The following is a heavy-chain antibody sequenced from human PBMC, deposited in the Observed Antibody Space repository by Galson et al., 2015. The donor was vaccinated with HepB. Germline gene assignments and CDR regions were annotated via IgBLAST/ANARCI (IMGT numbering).Heavy chain of an antibody. V-gene: IGHV3-69-1*01. CDR2: FSGYYTI. J-gene: IGHJ4*02. CDR1: GFTFSHYT. CDR3: VRRSFGNSFDY. Sequence: SLRLSCAASGFTFSHYTMRWVRQAPGKGLEWVSSFSGYYTIYNADSVKGRFTISRDNAQNSLYLQMNSLRDEDTAVYYCVRRSFGNSFDYWGRGTLVTVSS. D-gene: IGHD3-10*01.